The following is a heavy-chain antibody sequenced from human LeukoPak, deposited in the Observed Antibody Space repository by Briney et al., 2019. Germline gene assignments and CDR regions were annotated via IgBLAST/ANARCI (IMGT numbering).Heavy chain of an antibody. CDR2: IWYDGQTK. J-gene: IGHJ4*02. Sequence: GGSLRLSCVGSGFTFSSYGMHWVRQAPGKGLEWVALIWYDGQTKFYADSVKGRFTISRDNSGNTLFLHMSSLRVEDTAVYYCAREWGRIAVAGGPGYWGQGALVTVSS. CDR1: GFTFSSYG. V-gene: IGHV3-33*08. D-gene: IGHD6-19*01. CDR3: AREWGRIAVAGGPGY.